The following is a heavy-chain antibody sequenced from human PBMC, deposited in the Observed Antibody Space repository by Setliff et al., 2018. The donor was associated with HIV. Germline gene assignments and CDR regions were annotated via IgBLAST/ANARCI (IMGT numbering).Heavy chain of an antibody. D-gene: IGHD3-22*01. CDR2: INTHSGNP. Sequence: GASVKVSCKASGYAFASYGLNWVRQAPGQGLEWMGRINTHSGNPTYAQAFTGRFVFSLDTSVSTAYLQISSLRAEDTAVYYCARFYDSGASYSDDAFDIWGQGTMVTVSS. CDR1: GYAFASYG. CDR3: ARFYDSGASYSDDAFDI. V-gene: IGHV7-4-1*02. J-gene: IGHJ3*02.